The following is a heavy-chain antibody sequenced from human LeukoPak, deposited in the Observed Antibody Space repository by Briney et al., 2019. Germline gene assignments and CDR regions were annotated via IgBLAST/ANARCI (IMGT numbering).Heavy chain of an antibody. Sequence: SETLSLTCTVSGASISTYYWTCVRQPPGKGLEWIGSMYTSVTTKYNPSLKSRGTISVDTSKNRSSLNLISVTAADTAVYYCARHLAPYRPFHDWGQGSLVTVSS. V-gene: IGHV4-4*09. J-gene: IGHJ4*02. D-gene: IGHD1-14*01. CDR1: GASISTYY. CDR2: MYTSVTT. CDR3: ARHLAPYRPFHD.